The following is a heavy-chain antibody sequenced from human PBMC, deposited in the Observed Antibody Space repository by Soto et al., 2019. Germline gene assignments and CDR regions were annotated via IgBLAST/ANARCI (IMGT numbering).Heavy chain of an antibody. V-gene: IGHV1-69*02. CDR2: IIPILGIA. CDR1: GGTFSSYT. D-gene: IGHD3-22*01. Sequence: QVQLVQSGAEVKKPGSSVKVSCKASGGTFSSYTISWVRQAPGQGLEWMGRIIPILGIANYAQKFQGRVTIXXDXSXXTAYMELSSLSSEDTAVYYCARVTRRGSSGYYDDYWGQGTLVTVSS. CDR3: ARVTRRGSSGYYDDY. J-gene: IGHJ4*02.